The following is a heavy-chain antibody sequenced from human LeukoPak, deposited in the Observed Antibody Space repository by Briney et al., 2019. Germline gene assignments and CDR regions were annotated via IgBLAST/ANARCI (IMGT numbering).Heavy chain of an antibody. CDR3: ARGGYSYGMPHFDY. J-gene: IGHJ4*02. CDR2: IYYSGST. CDR1: GDSISSYY. V-gene: IGHV4-59*01. D-gene: IGHD5-18*01. Sequence: ETLSLTCNVSGDSISSYYWSWIRQPPGKGLEWIGYIYYSGSTNYNPSLKSRVTISVDTSKTQFSLKLSSVTAADTAVYYCARGGYSYGMPHFDYWGQGTLVTVSS.